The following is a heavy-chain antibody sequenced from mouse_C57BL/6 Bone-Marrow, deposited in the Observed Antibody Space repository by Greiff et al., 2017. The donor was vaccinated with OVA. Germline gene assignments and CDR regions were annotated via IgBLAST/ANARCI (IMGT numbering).Heavy chain of an antibody. D-gene: IGHD1-1*01. V-gene: IGHV7-3*01. CDR2: IRNKANGYTT. CDR3: ARLITTVDY. Sequence: VQLKESGGGLVQPGGSLSLSCAASGFTFPDYYMSWVRQPPGKALEWLGFIRNKANGYTTEYSASVKGRFHISRDNSQSILYLQMNALRAEDSATYYCARLITTVDYWGQGTTLTVSS. CDR1: GFTFPDYY. J-gene: IGHJ2*01.